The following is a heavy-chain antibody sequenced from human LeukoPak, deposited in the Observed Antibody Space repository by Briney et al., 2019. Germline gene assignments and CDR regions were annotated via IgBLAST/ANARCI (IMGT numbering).Heavy chain of an antibody. Sequence: GRSLRLSCAASGFTFSSYGMHWVRQAPGKGLEWVAVISYDGSNKYYADSVKGRFTISRDNSKNTLYLQMNSLRAEDTAVYYCAKDGDYYGSGSYFFSSVSYYHGMDVWGQGTTVTVSS. CDR1: GFTFSSYG. CDR2: ISYDGSNK. D-gene: IGHD3-10*01. J-gene: IGHJ6*02. V-gene: IGHV3-30*18. CDR3: AKDGDYYGSGSYFFSSVSYYHGMDV.